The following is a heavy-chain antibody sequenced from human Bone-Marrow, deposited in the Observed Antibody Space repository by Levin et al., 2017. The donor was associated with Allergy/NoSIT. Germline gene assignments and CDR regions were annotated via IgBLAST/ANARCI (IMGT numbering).Heavy chain of an antibody. V-gene: IGHV4-4*02. J-gene: IGHJ4*02. CDR3: ARDPLDYGTNSGNY. Sequence: SETLSLTCTVSGGSISSSTWWSWVRQPPGKGLEWIGEIYHGGRTNYNPSLRSRVTMSVDKSQNQFSLNLNSVTAADTAVYYCARDPLDYGTNSGNYWDQGTLVTVSS. CDR2: IYHGGRT. D-gene: IGHD4-17*01. CDR1: GGSISSSTW.